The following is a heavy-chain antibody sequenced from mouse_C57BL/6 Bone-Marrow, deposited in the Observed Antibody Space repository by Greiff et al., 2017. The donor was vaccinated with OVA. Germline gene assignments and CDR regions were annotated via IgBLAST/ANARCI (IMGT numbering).Heavy chain of an antibody. V-gene: IGHV5-17*01. Sequence: EVKLVESGGGLVKPGGSLKLSCAASGFTFSDYGMHWVRQAPEKGLEWVAYISSGSSTIYYADTVKGRFTISRDNAKNTLFLQMTSLRSEDTAMYYCARPIYDGYPWFAYWGQGTLVTVSA. CDR1: GFTFSDYG. CDR3: ARPIYDGYPWFAY. D-gene: IGHD2-3*01. CDR2: ISSGSSTI. J-gene: IGHJ3*01.